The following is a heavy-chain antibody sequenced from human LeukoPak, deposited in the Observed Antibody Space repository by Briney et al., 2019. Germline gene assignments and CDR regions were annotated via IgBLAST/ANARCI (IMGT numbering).Heavy chain of an antibody. CDR1: GYTFTSYY. J-gene: IGHJ6*02. V-gene: IGHV1-46*01. Sequence: ASVKVSCTASGYTFTSYYMRWVRQAPGQGLEWMGIVNPSGGSTSAAQTFQGRVTMTRDTSTSTVYMELSSLRSEDTAVYYCARDAVVVPAAHYGMDVWGQGTTVTVSS. CDR3: ARDAVVVPAAHYGMDV. D-gene: IGHD2-2*01. CDR2: VNPSGGST.